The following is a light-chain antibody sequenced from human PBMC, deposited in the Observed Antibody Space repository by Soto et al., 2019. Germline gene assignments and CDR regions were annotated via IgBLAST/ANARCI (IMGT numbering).Light chain of an antibody. CDR1: QSLLHSNGYNY. J-gene: IGKJ5*01. Sequence: IVMTQSPLSLPVTPGEPASISCRSSQSLLHSNGYNYLAWYQQKPGQPPKLLISWASTRESGVPDRFSGSGSGTDFTLTISSLQAEDVAVYYCQHYYSTPRAFGQGTRLEI. V-gene: IGKV4-1*01. CDR3: QHYYSTPRA. CDR2: WAS.